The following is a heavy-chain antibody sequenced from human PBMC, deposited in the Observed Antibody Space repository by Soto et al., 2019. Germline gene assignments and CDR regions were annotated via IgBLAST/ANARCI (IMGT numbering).Heavy chain of an antibody. CDR3: AKWEESDWNDDY. Sequence: GGSLRLSCAASGFTFSSYGMHWVRQAPGKGLEWVAVISYDGSNKYYADSVKGRFTISRDNSKNTLYLQMNSLRAEDTAVYYCAKWEESDWNDDYWGQGTLVTVSS. J-gene: IGHJ4*02. CDR1: GFTFSSYG. V-gene: IGHV3-30*18. D-gene: IGHD1-1*01. CDR2: ISYDGSNK.